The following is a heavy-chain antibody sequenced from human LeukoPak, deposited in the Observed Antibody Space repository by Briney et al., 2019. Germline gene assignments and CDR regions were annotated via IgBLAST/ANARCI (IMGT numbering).Heavy chain of an antibody. CDR2: ISYDGSNK. CDR1: GFTFSSYG. CDR3: AKISSFRTGASGSYHY. J-gene: IGHJ4*02. D-gene: IGHD1-26*01. Sequence: GGSLRLSCAASGFTFSSYGMHWVRQAPGKGLEWVAVISYDGSNKYYADSVKGRFTISRDNSKNTLYLQMNSLRAKDTAVYYCAKISSFRTGASGSYHYWGQGTLVTVSS. V-gene: IGHV3-30*18.